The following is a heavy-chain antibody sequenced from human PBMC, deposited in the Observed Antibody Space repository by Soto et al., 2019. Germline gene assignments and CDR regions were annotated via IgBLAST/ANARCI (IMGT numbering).Heavy chain of an antibody. Sequence: RASVKVSCKASGGTFSSYAISWVRQAPGQGLEWMGGIIPIFGTANYAQKFQGRVTITADKSTSTAYMELSSLRSEDTAVYYCARRVTEGDYYYGMDVWGQGTTVTVSS. V-gene: IGHV1-69*06. CDR2: IIPIFGTA. J-gene: IGHJ6*02. CDR1: GGTFSSYA. CDR3: ARRVTEGDYYYGMDV.